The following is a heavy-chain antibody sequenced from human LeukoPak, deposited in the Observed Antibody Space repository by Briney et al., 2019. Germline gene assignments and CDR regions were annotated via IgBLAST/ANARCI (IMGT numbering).Heavy chain of an antibody. CDR3: VREARGYHYTYFDY. CDR1: GFTLGGHD. V-gene: IGHV3-13*01. Sequence: GGSLRLSCTASGFTLGGHDMPWVRQIPGQGLEWVAAVSSGFHAFFADSVQGRFTVSREDARNSLYLQMNSLRAGDTAVYYCVREARGYHYTYFDYWGQGTLVTVSS. D-gene: IGHD5-18*01. CDR2: VSSGFHA. J-gene: IGHJ4*02.